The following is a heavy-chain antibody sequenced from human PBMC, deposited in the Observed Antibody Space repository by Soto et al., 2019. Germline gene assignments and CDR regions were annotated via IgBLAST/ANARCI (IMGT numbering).Heavy chain of an antibody. J-gene: IGHJ3*02. CDR2: INAGTGQT. D-gene: IGHD1-1*01. Sequence: QVQLVQSGAEVKKPGASLKVSCKASGYTFSRFPMHWVRQAPGQRLEWMGWINAGTGQTKYSEKIQGRVTITRDTSASTVYLELGSLRSEDTAVFYCAIQSEGGGAFDIWGQGTMVIVSS. CDR1: GYTFSRFP. CDR3: AIQSEGGGAFDI. V-gene: IGHV1-3*01.